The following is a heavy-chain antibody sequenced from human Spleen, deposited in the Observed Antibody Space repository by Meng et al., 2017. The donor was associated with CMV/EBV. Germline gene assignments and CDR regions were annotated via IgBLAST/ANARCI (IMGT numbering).Heavy chain of an antibody. CDR3: AREATADLWSSYYEHLDY. D-gene: IGHD3-3*01. J-gene: IGHJ4*02. CDR2: INPNGDMT. CDR1: GFTFSSYW. V-gene: IGHV3-20*04. Sequence: GGSLRLSCAASGFTFSSYWMHWVRQVPGKGLEWVSGINPNGDMTGYADSVKGRFTISRDNAKRSLYLQMNSLRAEDTAWYYCAREATADLWSSYYEHLDYWGQGTLVTVSS.